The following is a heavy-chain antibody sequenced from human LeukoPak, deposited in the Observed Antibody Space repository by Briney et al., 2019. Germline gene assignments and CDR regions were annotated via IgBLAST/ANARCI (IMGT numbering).Heavy chain of an antibody. V-gene: IGHV1-18*01. CDR3: ARGPEVVPAAIMPRDFDP. CDR1: GYTFTSYG. Sequence: ASVKVSCKASGYTFTSYGISWVRQAPGQGLEWMGWISAYNGNTNYAQKLQGRVTMTTDTPTSTAYMELRSLRSDDTAVYYCARGPEVVPAAIMPRDFDPWGQGTLVTVSS. CDR2: ISAYNGNT. D-gene: IGHD2-2*01. J-gene: IGHJ5*02.